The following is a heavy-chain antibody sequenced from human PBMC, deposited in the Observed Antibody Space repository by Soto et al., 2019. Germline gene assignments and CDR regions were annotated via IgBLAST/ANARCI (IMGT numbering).Heavy chain of an antibody. Sequence: PWGSLRLSCAASGFTVISNYISFFRHSAWKGLEWVSVIYSGGSTYYADSVKGRFTISRDNSKNTLYLQMNSLRAEDTAVYYCARQLVVVTAIRYYYYGMDVWGQGTTVTVSS. D-gene: IGHD2-21*02. CDR3: ARQLVVVTAIRYYYYGMDV. CDR1: GFTVISNY. J-gene: IGHJ6*02. CDR2: IYSGGST. V-gene: IGHV3-53*01.